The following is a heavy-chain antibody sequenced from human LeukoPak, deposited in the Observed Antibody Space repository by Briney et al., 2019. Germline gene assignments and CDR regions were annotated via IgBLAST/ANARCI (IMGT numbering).Heavy chain of an antibody. Sequence: SQTLSLTCAVSGGSIRSGGYSWGRIRQPPGKGRGWIGYMYHSGINYYNSSLKSRVTIPVDRSKNQFSLKLSSVTAADTAAYYCARFDSSVKNWYFDLWGRGTLVTVSS. CDR3: ARFDSSVKNWYFDL. D-gene: IGHD3-22*01. CDR2: MYHSGIN. J-gene: IGHJ2*01. CDR1: GGSIRSGGYS. V-gene: IGHV4-30-2*01.